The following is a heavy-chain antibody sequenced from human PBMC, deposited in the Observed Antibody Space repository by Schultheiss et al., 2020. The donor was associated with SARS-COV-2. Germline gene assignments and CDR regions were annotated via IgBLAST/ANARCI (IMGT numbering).Heavy chain of an antibody. J-gene: IGHJ6*02. D-gene: IGHD3-3*01. Sequence: GGSLRLSCAASGLTFSSYWMHWVRQATGKGLVWVSRINSDGSSTSYADSVKGRFTISRDNAKNTLYLQMNSMRAEDTAVYYCARLYDFWSGYYTPSYGMDVWGQGTTVTVAS. V-gene: IGHV3-74*01. CDR3: ARLYDFWSGYYTPSYGMDV. CDR1: GLTFSSYW. CDR2: INSDGSST.